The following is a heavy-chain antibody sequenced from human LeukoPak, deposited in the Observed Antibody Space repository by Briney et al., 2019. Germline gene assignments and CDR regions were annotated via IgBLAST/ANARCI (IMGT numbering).Heavy chain of an antibody. J-gene: IGHJ4*02. CDR2: ISGSGGST. D-gene: IGHD3-3*01. Sequence: PGGSLRLSCAASGFTFSSYAMSWVRQAPGKGLEWVSAISGSGGSTYYADSVKGRFTISRDNSKNTLYLQMNSPRAEDTAVYYCAKLRYYDFWSGANPFDYWGQGTLVTVSS. V-gene: IGHV3-23*01. CDR3: AKLRYYDFWSGANPFDY. CDR1: GFTFSSYA.